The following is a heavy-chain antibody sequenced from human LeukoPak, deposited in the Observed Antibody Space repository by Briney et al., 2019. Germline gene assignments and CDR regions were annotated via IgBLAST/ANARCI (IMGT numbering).Heavy chain of an antibody. Sequence: ASVKVSCKASGYTFTSYGISWVRQAPGQGLEWMGWISAYNGNTNYAQKLQGRVPMTTDTSTSTAYMELRSLRSDDTAVYYCARGSHYYDSSGHPREDYWGQGTLVTVSS. CDR3: ARGSHYYDSSGHPREDY. CDR1: GYTFTSYG. J-gene: IGHJ4*02. D-gene: IGHD3-22*01. V-gene: IGHV1-18*01. CDR2: ISAYNGNT.